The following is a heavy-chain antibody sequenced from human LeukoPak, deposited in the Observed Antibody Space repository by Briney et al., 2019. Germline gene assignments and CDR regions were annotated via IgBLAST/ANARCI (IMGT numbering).Heavy chain of an antibody. Sequence: PSETLSLTCTVSGYSISSGYYWGWIRQTPGKGLEWIGSIYHSGSTYYNPSLKSRVTISVDTSKNQFSLRLSSVTAADTAVYYCARDGGKWDPGYWGQGTLVTVSS. CDR2: IYHSGST. CDR3: ARDGGKWDPGY. D-gene: IGHD1-26*01. J-gene: IGHJ4*02. CDR1: GYSISSGYY. V-gene: IGHV4-38-2*02.